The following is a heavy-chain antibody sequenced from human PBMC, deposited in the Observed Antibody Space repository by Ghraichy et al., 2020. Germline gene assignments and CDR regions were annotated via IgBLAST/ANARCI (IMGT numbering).Heavy chain of an antibody. D-gene: IGHD6-19*01. CDR2: IYYSGST. CDR3: ARHEGSPYSSGWYIDY. Sequence: SETLSLTCTVSGGSISGYYWSWIRQPPGKGLEWIGYIYYSGSTNYNPSLKSRVTISVDTSKNQFSLKLSSVTVADTAVYYCARHEGSPYSSGWYIDYWGQGTLVTVSS. CDR1: GGSISGYY. V-gene: IGHV4-59*08. J-gene: IGHJ4*02.